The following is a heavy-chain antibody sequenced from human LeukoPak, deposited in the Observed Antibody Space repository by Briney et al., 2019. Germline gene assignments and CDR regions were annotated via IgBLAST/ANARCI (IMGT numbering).Heavy chain of an antibody. D-gene: IGHD3-3*01. CDR1: GFTFSSYA. J-gene: IGHJ4*02. V-gene: IGHV3-30*04. CDR3: AKTNYDFWSGYGYYFDY. Sequence: GGSLRLSCAASGFTFSSYAMHWVRQAPGKGLEWVAVISYDGSNKYYADSVKGRFTISRDNSKNTLYLQMNSLRAEDTAVYYCAKTNYDFWSGYGYYFDYWGQGALVTVSS. CDR2: ISYDGSNK.